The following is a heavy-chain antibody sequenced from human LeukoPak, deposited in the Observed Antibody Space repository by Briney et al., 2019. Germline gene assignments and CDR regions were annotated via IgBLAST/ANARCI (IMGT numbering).Heavy chain of an antibody. V-gene: IGHV3-30*02. D-gene: IGHD3-10*01. J-gene: IGHJ6*02. CDR3: ARGSILLWFGEFYGMDV. Sequence: GGSLRLSCAATGFTFSNYGMHWVRQAPGKGLEWVAFIRYDEINTYYADSVKGRFTISRDSSKNTLYLQMNSLRAEDTAVYYCARGSILLWFGEFYGMDVWGQGTTVTVSS. CDR1: GFTFSNYG. CDR2: IRYDEINT.